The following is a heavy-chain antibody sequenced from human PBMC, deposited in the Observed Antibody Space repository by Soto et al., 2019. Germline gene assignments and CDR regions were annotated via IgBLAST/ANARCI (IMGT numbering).Heavy chain of an antibody. D-gene: IGHD4-17*01. CDR2: INPNSGGT. CDR1: GYTFTGYY. V-gene: IGHV1-2*02. CDR3: ARFSQAYGDSSRYYYGMDV. J-gene: IGHJ6*02. Sequence: QVQLVQSGAEVKKPGASVKVSCKASGYTFTGYYMHWVRQAPGQGLEWMGWINPNSGGTNYAQKFQVRVTMTRDTSISTAYMELSRLRSDDTAVYYCARFSQAYGDSSRYYYGMDVWGQGTTVTVSS.